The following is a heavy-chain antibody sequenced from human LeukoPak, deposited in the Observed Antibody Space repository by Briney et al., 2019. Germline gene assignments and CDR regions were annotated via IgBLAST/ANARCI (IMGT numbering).Heavy chain of an antibody. Sequence: PGGSLRLSCAASEFTFGDSAIHWVRQRPGKGLEWVSAISGSGGSTYYADSVKGRFTISRDNSKNTLYLQMNSLRAEDTAVYYCAKVGARMVRGVPYFDYWGQGTLVTVSS. CDR2: ISGSGGST. D-gene: IGHD3-10*01. J-gene: IGHJ4*02. V-gene: IGHV3-23*01. CDR3: AKVGARMVRGVPYFDY. CDR1: EFTFGDSA.